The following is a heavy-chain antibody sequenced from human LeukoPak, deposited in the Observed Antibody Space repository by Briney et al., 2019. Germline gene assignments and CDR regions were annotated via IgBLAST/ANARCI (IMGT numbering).Heavy chain of an antibody. V-gene: IGHV1-69*05. D-gene: IGHD6-19*01. J-gene: IGHJ4*02. CDR3: ARPAQPGIAVDFFDY. CDR1: GGTFSSYA. Sequence: SVKVSCKASGGTFSSYAISWVRQAPGQGLEWMGGIIPIFGTANYAQKFQGRVTITRDTSASTAYMELSSLRSEDTAVYYCARPAQPGIAVDFFDYWGQGTLVTVSS. CDR2: IIPIFGTA.